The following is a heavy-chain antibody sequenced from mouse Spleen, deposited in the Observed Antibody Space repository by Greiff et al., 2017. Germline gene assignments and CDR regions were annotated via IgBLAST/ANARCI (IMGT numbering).Heavy chain of an antibody. Sequence: EVQLQQSGPGLVKPSQSLSLTCSVTGYSITSGYYWNWIRQFPGNKLEWMGYISYDGSNNYNPSLKNRISITRDTSKNQFFLKLNSVTTEDTATYYCARGYRSFWFAYWGQGTLVTVSA. CDR1: GYSITSGYY. CDR2: ISYDGSN. CDR3: ARGYRSFWFAY. J-gene: IGHJ3*01. D-gene: IGHD2-14*01. V-gene: IGHV3-6*01.